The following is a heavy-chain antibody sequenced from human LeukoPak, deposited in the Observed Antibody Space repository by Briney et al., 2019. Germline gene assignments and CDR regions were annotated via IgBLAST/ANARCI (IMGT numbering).Heavy chain of an antibody. CDR1: GGSFSSYY. D-gene: IGHD2-2*01. CDR3: ARSGCSSTSCLFDP. Sequence: PSETLSLTCTVSGGSFSSYYWSWIRQPAGKGLEWIGRIYTSGSTNYNPSLKSRVTMSVDTSKNQFSLKLSSVTAADTAVYYCARSGCSSTSCLFDPWGQGTLVTVSS. J-gene: IGHJ5*02. V-gene: IGHV4-4*07. CDR2: IYTSGST.